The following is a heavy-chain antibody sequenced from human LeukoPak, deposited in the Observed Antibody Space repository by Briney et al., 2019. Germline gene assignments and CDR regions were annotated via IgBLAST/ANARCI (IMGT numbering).Heavy chain of an antibody. Sequence: AGSLSLYSAAYGFTFSNFAMIWVRQPPGKGLVGVSSIFPSGGEIHYADSVRGRFTISRDNSKSTLSLQMNSLRAEDTAIYYCATYRQVLLPFESWGQGTLVTVSS. D-gene: IGHD2-8*02. CDR2: IFPSGGEI. J-gene: IGHJ4*02. CDR1: GFTFSNFA. CDR3: ATYRQVLLPFES. V-gene: IGHV3-23*01.